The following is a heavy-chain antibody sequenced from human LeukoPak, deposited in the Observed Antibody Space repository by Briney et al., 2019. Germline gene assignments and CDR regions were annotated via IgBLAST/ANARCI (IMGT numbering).Heavy chain of an antibody. CDR2: IKTDGSST. CDR3: ARVLYDSSGYDY. Sequence: PGGSLRLSCAASGFTFSRNWMHWVRQAPGKGLVWVSRIKTDGSSTSYADSVKGRFTISRDNAKNTLYLQMNSLRAEDTAVYYCARVLYDSSGYDYWGQGTLVTVSS. J-gene: IGHJ4*02. CDR1: GFTFSRNW. D-gene: IGHD3-22*01. V-gene: IGHV3-74*01.